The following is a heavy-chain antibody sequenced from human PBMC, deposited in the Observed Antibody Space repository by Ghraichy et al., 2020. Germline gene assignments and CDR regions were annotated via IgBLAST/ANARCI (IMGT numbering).Heavy chain of an antibody. CDR1: GDYISRKFYY. CDR3: ARQYDFWSGYDQDYGMDV. CDR2: IYYSGRT. Sequence: SETLSLTCAVSGDYISRKFYYWGWIRQPPGKGLEWIGSIYYSGRTYYNPSLKSRLTMYVDTSKNQFSLKLTSLTAADTAVYYCARQYDFWSGYDQDYGMDVWGQGTTVTVS. J-gene: IGHJ6*02. D-gene: IGHD3-3*01. V-gene: IGHV4-39*01.